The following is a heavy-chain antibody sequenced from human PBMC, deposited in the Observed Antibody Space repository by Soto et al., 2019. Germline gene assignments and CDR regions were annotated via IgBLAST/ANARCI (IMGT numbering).Heavy chain of an antibody. CDR1: GGSISSYY. CDR3: ARVGCSGGSCYSARYYYYYYMDV. J-gene: IGHJ6*03. CDR2: IYYGGST. V-gene: IGHV4-59*01. Sequence: SETLSLTCTVSGGSISSYYWSWIRQPPGKGLEWIGYIYYGGSTNYNPSLKSRVTISVDTSKNQFSLKLSSVTAADTAVYYCARVGCSGGSCYSARYYYYYYMDVWGKGTTVTVSS. D-gene: IGHD2-15*01.